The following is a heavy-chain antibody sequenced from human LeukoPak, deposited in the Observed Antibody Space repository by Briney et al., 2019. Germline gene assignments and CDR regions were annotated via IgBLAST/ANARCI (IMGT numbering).Heavy chain of an antibody. Sequence: PGGSLRLSCAASGFTFSSYSMNWVRQAPGKGLEWVSSISSSSSYTYYADSVKGRFTISRDNAKNSLYLQMNSLRAEDTAVYYCARDRMGPFDPWGQGTLVTVSS. CDR1: GFTFSSYS. CDR3: ARDRMGPFDP. D-gene: IGHD2-8*01. V-gene: IGHV3-21*01. J-gene: IGHJ5*02. CDR2: ISSSSSYT.